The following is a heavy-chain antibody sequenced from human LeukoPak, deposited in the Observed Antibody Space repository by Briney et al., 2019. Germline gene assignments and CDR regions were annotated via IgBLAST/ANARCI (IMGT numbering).Heavy chain of an antibody. Sequence: PGGSLRLSCAASGFTVSSNYMSWVRQAPGKGLEWVSVIYSGGSTYYADSVKGRFTISRDNSKNTLYLQMNSLRAEDTAVYYCARDRDCSSTSCYLNYYYGMDAWGQGTTVTVSS. CDR3: ARDRDCSSTSCYLNYYYGMDA. D-gene: IGHD2-2*01. CDR2: IYSGGST. J-gene: IGHJ6*02. V-gene: IGHV3-53*05. CDR1: GFTVSSNY.